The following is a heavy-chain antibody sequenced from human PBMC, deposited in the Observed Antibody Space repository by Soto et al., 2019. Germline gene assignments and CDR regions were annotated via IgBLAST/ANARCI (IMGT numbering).Heavy chain of an antibody. J-gene: IGHJ3*01. V-gene: IGHV3-48*02. CDR3: ARDLLLVASATGAFDV. CDR1: GFTFNRHS. CDR2: ISASGTST. Sequence: DVQLVESGGGLVQPGGSLRLSCAASGFTFNRHSMSWVRQAPGKGLEWVSYISASGTSTQYADFVRGRLTVSRDNAKNSLYLQINRLREDDTAVYYCARDLLLVASATGAFDVWGQGTTVTVS. D-gene: IGHD5-12*01.